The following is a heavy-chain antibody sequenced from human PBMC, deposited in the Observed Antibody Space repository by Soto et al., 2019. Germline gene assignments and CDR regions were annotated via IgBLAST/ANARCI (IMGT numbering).Heavy chain of an antibody. CDR3: AKDSTTMIRGRLL. CDR2: ITASGGNT. CDR1: GFTFGSYV. D-gene: IGHD3-10*01. J-gene: IGHJ4*02. Sequence: GGSLRLSCAASGFTFGSYVLRWVRQAPGKGLEWISSITASGGNTYYADSVKGRFTISRDNSKNTLYLQMNSLRADDTALYYCAKDSTTMIRGRLLWGQGTLVTVSS. V-gene: IGHV3-23*01.